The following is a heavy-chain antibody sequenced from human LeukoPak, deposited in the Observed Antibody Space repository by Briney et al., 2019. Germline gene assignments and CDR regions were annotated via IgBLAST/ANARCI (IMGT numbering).Heavy chain of an antibody. J-gene: IGHJ3*02. V-gene: IGHV3-23*01. CDR3: ARGARQYSGSYYHSSAFDI. Sequence: GGSLRLSCAASGFTFSSYGMSWVRQAPGKGLEWVSAISGSGGSTYYADSVKGRFTFSRDNSNTLCLQMNSLRAEDTAMYYCARGARQYSGSYYHSSAFDIWGQGTIVTVSS. D-gene: IGHD1-26*01. CDR1: GFTFSSYG. CDR2: ISGSGGST.